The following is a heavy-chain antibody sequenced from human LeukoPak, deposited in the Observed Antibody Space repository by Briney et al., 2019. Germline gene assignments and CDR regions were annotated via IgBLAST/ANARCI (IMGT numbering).Heavy chain of an antibody. D-gene: IGHD3-10*01. CDR2: ISAYNGNT. J-gene: IGHJ4*02. CDR3: AAARVGSGEPYYFDY. CDR1: GYTFTSYG. Sequence: ASVKVSCKASGYTFTSYGISWVRQAPGQGLEWMGWISAYNGNTNYAQKLQGRVTMTTDTSTSTAYMELRSLRSDDTAVYYCAAARVGSGEPYYFDYWGQGTLVTVSS. V-gene: IGHV1-18*01.